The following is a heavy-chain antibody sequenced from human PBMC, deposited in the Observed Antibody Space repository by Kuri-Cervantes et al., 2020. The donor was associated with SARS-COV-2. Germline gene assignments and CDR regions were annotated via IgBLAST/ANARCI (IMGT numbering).Heavy chain of an antibody. D-gene: IGHD2-2*02. CDR2: VNPNSGNT. CDR1: GYTFTSYD. CDR3: TGGEYCSSTSCYKDAFDI. J-gene: IGHJ3*02. Sequence: ASVKVSCKASGYTFTSYDINWVRQATGQGLEWMGWVNPNSGNTGYAQKFQGRVTITRNTSISTAYMELSRLRSDDTAVYYCTGGEYCSSTSCYKDAFDIWGQGTMVTVSS. V-gene: IGHV1-8*03.